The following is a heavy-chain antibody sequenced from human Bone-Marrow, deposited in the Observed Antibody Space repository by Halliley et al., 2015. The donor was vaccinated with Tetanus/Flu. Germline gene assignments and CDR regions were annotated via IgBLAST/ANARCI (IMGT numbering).Heavy chain of an antibody. CDR2: LYVDGGT. D-gene: IGHD3-22*01. V-gene: IGHV3-66*01. Sequence: WVSVLYVDGGTQYADSVKGRFTISRDNSKNTLSIQMNSLRVDDTGVYYCAKDLGYESRGYVPGYWGQGTLVTVSS. CDR3: AKDLGYESRGYVPGY. J-gene: IGHJ4*02.